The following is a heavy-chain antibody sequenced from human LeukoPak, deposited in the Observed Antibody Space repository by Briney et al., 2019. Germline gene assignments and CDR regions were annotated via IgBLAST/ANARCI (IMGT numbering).Heavy chain of an antibody. CDR1: GFTVSNNY. CDR2: IYSGGST. Sequence: GGSLRLSCVVSGFTVSNNYMSWVRQAPRKGLEWVSLIYSGGSTYYADSVKGRFTISRDNSKNTVYLQMSSLRAEDTAVYFCAKGSSGSRPYYFDYWGQGVLVTVSS. CDR3: AKGSSGSRPYYFDY. V-gene: IGHV3-53*01. J-gene: IGHJ4*02. D-gene: IGHD6-13*01.